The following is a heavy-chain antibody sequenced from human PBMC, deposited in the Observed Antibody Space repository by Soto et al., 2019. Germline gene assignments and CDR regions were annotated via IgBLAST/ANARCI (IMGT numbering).Heavy chain of an antibody. Sequence: QVQLVQSGAEVKKPGSSVKVSCKASGGTISSYTISWVRQAPGQGLEWMGRIIPILGIANYAQKFQGRVTITADKSTSTAYMELSSLRSEDTAVYYCARDGTTYYDILTGSNGMDVWGQGTTVTVSS. CDR3: ARDGTTYYDILTGSNGMDV. CDR1: GGTISSYT. V-gene: IGHV1-69*08. J-gene: IGHJ6*02. D-gene: IGHD3-9*01. CDR2: IIPILGIA.